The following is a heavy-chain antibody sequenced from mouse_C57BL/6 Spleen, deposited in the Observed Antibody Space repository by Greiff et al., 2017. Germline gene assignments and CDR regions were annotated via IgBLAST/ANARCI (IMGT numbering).Heavy chain of an antibody. CDR3: AAVVATPWYFDV. D-gene: IGHD1-1*01. CDR2: IYPGSGNT. Sequence: QVQLQQSGPELVKPGASVKISCKASGYSFTSYYIHWVKQRPGQGLEWIGWIYPGSGNTKYNEKFKGKATLTADTASSTAYMQLSSLTSEDSAVYYCAAVVATPWYFDVWGTGTTVTVSS. CDR1: GYSFTSYY. J-gene: IGHJ1*03. V-gene: IGHV1-66*01.